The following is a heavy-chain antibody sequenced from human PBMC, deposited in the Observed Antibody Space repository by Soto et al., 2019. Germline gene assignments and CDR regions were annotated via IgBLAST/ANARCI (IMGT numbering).Heavy chain of an antibody. D-gene: IGHD5-12*01. CDR3: VRDTGRRPSILYSCYDWDFDY. J-gene: IGHJ4*02. CDR2: IIPILGIA. CDR1: GGTFSSYT. V-gene: IGHV1-69*08. Sequence: QVQLVQSGAEVKKPGSSVKVSCKASGGTFSSYTISWVRQAPGQGLEWMGRIIPILGIANYAQKFQGRVMITADKSTSTAYMELSSLRSEDTALYYCVRDTGRRPSILYSCYDWDFDYWGEGTLVTVSS.